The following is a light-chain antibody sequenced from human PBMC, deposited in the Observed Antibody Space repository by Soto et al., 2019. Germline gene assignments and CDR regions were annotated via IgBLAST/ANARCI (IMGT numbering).Light chain of an antibody. CDR3: SSYAGSNNYV. V-gene: IGLV2-11*01. CDR1: SSDVGLYNY. Sequence: QSALTQPRSVSGSPGQSVTISCTGTSSDVGLYNYVSWYQQHPGKAPKLIIYDVSKRPSGVPDRFSGSKSGNTASLTVSGLQAEDEADYYCSSYAGSNNYVFGTGTKVTV. J-gene: IGLJ1*01. CDR2: DVS.